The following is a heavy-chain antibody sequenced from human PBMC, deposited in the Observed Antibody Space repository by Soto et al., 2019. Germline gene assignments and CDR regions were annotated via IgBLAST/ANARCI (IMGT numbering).Heavy chain of an antibody. Sequence: QVTLKESGPVLVKPTETLTLTCTVSGFSLSNARMGVSWIRQPPGKALEWLAHIFSNDEKSYSTSLKSRLTISKDTAKSQGVLTMTTMEPVDTATYYCARMADDLVNCAEGWYFDHWGQGTLVTVSS. CDR3: ARMADDLVNCAEGWYFDH. D-gene: IGHD1-1*01. V-gene: IGHV2-26*01. CDR2: IFSNDEK. CDR1: GFSLSNARMG. J-gene: IGHJ4*02.